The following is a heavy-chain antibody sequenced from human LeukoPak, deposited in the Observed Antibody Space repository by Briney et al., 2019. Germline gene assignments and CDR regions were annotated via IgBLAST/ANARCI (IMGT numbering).Heavy chain of an antibody. CDR3: ARDNDFTNYY. Sequence: GGSLRLSCAASGFTFSSYSMNWVRQAPGRGLEWVSSISSSSYIYYADSVKGRFTISRDNATLYLQMNSLRAEDTAVYYCARDNDFTNYYWGQGTLVTVSS. J-gene: IGHJ4*02. CDR2: ISSSSYI. D-gene: IGHD4-11*01. CDR1: GFTFSSYS. V-gene: IGHV3-21*01.